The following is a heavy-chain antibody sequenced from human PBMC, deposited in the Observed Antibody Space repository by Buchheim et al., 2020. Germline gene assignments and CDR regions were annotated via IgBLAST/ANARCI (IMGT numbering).Heavy chain of an antibody. V-gene: IGHV4-31*03. CDR3: ARDLNNNWFDP. Sequence: QVQLQESGPGLVKPSQTLSLTCTVSGDSISSAGYYWTWIRQRPGKGLEWIGYIYHNGITYYNPSLKSRVAISVDTSKNQFSLKVTSATAADTAAYYCARDLNNNWFDPWGPGTL. CDR1: GDSISSAGYY. D-gene: IGHD1/OR15-1a*01. J-gene: IGHJ5*02. CDR2: IYHNGIT.